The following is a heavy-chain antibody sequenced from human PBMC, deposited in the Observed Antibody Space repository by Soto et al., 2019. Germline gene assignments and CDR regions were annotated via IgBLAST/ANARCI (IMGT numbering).Heavy chain of an antibody. Sequence: ETLSLTCTVSGGSISSSSYYWGWIRQPPGKGLEWIGSIYYSGSTYYNPSLKSRVTISVDTSKNQFSLKLSSVTAADTAVYYCARLSHDFWSGYPDHSSYFYWGQGTLVTVSS. CDR1: GGSISSSSYY. CDR3: ARLSHDFWSGYPDHSSYFY. D-gene: IGHD3-3*01. CDR2: IYYSGST. V-gene: IGHV4-39*01. J-gene: IGHJ4*02.